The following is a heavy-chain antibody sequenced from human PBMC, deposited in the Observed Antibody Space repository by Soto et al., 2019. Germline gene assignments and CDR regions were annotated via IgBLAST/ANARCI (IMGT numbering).Heavy chain of an antibody. J-gene: IGHJ4*02. V-gene: IGHV3-33*01. D-gene: IGHD3-22*01. Sequence: GGSLRLSCAASGFTFSSYGMHWVRQAPGKGLEWVAVIWYDGSNKYYADSVKGRFTISRDNSKNTLYLQMNSLRAEDTAVYYCARDSFTYYYDSSGYSTEVFDYWGQGTLVTVSS. CDR2: IWYDGSNK. CDR3: ARDSFTYYYDSSGYSTEVFDY. CDR1: GFTFSSYG.